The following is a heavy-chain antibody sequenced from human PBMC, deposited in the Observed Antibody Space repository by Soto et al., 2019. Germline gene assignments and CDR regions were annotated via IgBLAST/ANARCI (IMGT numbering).Heavy chain of an antibody. V-gene: IGHV1-18*01. J-gene: IGHJ4*02. CDR2: ISAYNGNT. CDR3: GRVTVRARGYCFGY. CDR1: GYTFTSYG. D-gene: IGHD4-17*01. Sequence: QVQLVQSGAEVKKPGASVKVSCKASGYTFTSYGISWVRQAPGQGLEWMGWISAYNGNTNYAQKLQGRVTTLPATSTSTAYMQLGSVRSDDTAVYYSGRVTVRARGYCFGYWGQGSLLTVT.